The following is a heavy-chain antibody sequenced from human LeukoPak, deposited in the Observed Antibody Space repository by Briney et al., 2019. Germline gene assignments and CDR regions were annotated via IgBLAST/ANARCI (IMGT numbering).Heavy chain of an antibody. Sequence: SETLSLTCTVSGYSIISGYYWGWIRQPPGKGLEWIGNVYHRGTTYYNPSLKSRVTISIDTSKSQFSLKLSSVTAADTAVYYCARDLLEWSDAFDIWGQGTMVTVSS. CDR1: GYSIISGYY. D-gene: IGHD3-3*01. J-gene: IGHJ3*02. V-gene: IGHV4-38-2*02. CDR2: VYHRGTT. CDR3: ARDLLEWSDAFDI.